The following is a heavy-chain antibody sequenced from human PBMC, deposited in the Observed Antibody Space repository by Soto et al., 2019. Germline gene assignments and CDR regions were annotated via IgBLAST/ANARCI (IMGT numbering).Heavy chain of an antibody. CDR2: LNTYNGNT. V-gene: IGHV1-18*01. Sequence: QVQLVQSGGEVKKPGASVRVSCKASGYTFNSYGISWVRQAPGQGLEWMGWLNTYNGNTNYAQKFQGRVSMTTDTSTSTAYLELRSLGSDDTAVYYCARVVLYSTSGDRRFDPWGQGTLVTVSS. CDR3: ARVVLYSTSGDRRFDP. D-gene: IGHD6-6*01. CDR1: GYTFNSYG. J-gene: IGHJ5*02.